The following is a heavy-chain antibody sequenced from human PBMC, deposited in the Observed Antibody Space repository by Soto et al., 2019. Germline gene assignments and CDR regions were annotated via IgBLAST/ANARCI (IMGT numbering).Heavy chain of an antibody. CDR3: ARDQAKQLAIYHFDY. J-gene: IGHJ4*02. V-gene: IGHV3-33*05. Sequence: GGSLRLSCAASGFTFSSYGMHWVRQTPGKGLEWVAIISFDGNNKFYADSVKGRFTVSRDDSRNTVYLQMNSLRAEDSAVYYCARDQAKQLAIYHFDYWGQGAQVTVSS. D-gene: IGHD2-2*02. CDR2: ISFDGNNK. CDR1: GFTFSSYG.